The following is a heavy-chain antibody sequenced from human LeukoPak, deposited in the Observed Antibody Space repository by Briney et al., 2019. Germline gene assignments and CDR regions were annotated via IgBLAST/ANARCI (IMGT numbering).Heavy chain of an antibody. V-gene: IGHV1-2*02. Sequence: ASVSVSCTASGYTFTGYFMHWVRQAPGQGLEWVGWINPSSGGTNYAQTFQGRVTMTRDTSISTAYMELSSLTSDDTAVYYCARDRPVSMLGTDFDYWGQRTLVTASS. CDR1: GYTFTGYF. D-gene: IGHD2-8*01. J-gene: IGHJ4*02. CDR2: INPSSGGT. CDR3: ARDRPVSMLGTDFDY.